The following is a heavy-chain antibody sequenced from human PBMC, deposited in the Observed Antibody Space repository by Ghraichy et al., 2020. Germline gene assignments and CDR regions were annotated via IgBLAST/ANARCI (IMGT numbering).Heavy chain of an antibody. CDR2: ISGSGIST. Sequence: GGSLRLSCAASGFTFSSYAMSWVRQAPGKGLECVSSISGSGISTYYADSVKGRFTISRDDSMNTLYLQMNSLRSEDTAVYYCAKVHSSGWYQVKSGPFDYWGQGVLATVSS. D-gene: IGHD6-19*01. V-gene: IGHV3-23*01. J-gene: IGHJ4*02. CDR1: GFTFSSYA. CDR3: AKVHSSGWYQVKSGPFDY.